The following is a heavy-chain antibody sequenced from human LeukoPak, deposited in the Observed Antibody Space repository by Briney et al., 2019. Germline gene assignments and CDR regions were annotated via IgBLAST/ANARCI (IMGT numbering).Heavy chain of an antibody. CDR2: INTDGSST. CDR1: GFSFSSYW. Sequence: GGSLRLSCAASGFSFSSYWMHWVRQAPGKGLVWVSRINTDGSSTSYADSVKGRFTISRDNAKNTLYLQMNSLRAEDTAVYYCARDSPAASSRYFDYWGQGTLVTVSS. J-gene: IGHJ4*02. CDR3: ARDSPAASSRYFDY. D-gene: IGHD5-18*01. V-gene: IGHV3-74*01.